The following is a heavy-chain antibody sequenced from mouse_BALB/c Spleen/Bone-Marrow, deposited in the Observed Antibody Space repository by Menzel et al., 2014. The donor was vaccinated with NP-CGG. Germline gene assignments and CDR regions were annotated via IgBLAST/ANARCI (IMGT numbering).Heavy chain of an antibody. CDR3: ARRNYYGNLFV. V-gene: IGHV4-1*02. J-gene: IGHJ1*01. Sequence: EVKLMESGGGLVQPGGSLKLSRAASGFDFSRFWMSWVRQAPGKGLEWIGEINPDSSTINYMPSLKDKFIISRDNAKNTLYLQMSKVRSEDTALYYCARRNYYGNLFVWGAGTTVTVSS. CDR2: INPDSSTI. D-gene: IGHD1-1*01. CDR1: GFDFSRFW.